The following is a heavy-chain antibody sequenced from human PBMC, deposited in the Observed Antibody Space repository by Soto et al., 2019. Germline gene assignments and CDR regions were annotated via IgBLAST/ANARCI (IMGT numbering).Heavy chain of an antibody. CDR3: ASQYYYDSSGSQTFDY. J-gene: IGHJ4*02. Sequence: SETLSLTCAVSGGSISSGGYSWSWIRQPPGKGLEWIGDIYYGGGTNYNPSLKSRVTLSVDTSKNQFSLKLSSVTAADTAVYYGASQYYYDSSGSQTFDYWGQGTQVTVSS. CDR1: GGSISSGGYS. V-gene: IGHV4-61*08. D-gene: IGHD3-22*01. CDR2: IYYGGGT.